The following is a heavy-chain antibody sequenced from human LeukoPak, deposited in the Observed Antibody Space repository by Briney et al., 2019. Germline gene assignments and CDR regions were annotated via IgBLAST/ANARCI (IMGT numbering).Heavy chain of an antibody. CDR3: ARDHKRYGSGVEY. CDR1: GVTFSSYS. CDR2: ISSSSSTI. V-gene: IGHV3-48*04. Sequence: GGSLRLSCAASGVTFSSYSMNWVRQAPGKGLEWVSYISSSSSTIYYADFVKGRFTISRDNAKKSLYLQMNSLRAEDTAVYYCARDHKRYGSGVEYWGQGTLVTVSS. D-gene: IGHD3-10*01. J-gene: IGHJ4*02.